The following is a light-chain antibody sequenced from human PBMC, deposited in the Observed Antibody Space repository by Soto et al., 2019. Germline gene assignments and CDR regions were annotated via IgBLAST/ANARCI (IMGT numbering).Light chain of an antibody. CDR2: DAY. CDR3: HQYASSFGT. CDR1: QSVGHMF. V-gene: IGKV3-20*01. Sequence: EIVLTQSPDTLSLSPGDRATLSCRASQSVGHMFLAWFQQKPGQAPRLLIFDAYRRATGIPDRFRGSGSGTNCPLTISRLEPEDFALYYCHQYASSFGTFGQGTKVDIK. J-gene: IGKJ1*01.